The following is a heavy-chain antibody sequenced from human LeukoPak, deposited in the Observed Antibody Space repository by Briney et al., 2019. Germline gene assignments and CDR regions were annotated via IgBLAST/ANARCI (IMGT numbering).Heavy chain of an antibody. CDR3: AKALPDYGSGSYYNGFSFWDY. CDR2: IKPDGSEK. D-gene: IGHD3-10*01. V-gene: IGHV3-7*03. J-gene: IGHJ4*02. CDR1: EFTFSSYW. Sequence: GGSLRLSCAASEFTFSSYWMNWVRQAPGKGLEWVANIKPDGSEKYYVDSVKGRFTISRDNAKNSLYLQMNNLRAEDTAVYYCAKALPDYGSGSYYNGFSFWDYWGQGTLVTVS.